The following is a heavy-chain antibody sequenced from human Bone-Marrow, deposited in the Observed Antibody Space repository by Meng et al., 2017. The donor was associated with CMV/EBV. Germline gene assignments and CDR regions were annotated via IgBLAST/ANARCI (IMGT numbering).Heavy chain of an antibody. J-gene: IGHJ4*02. Sequence: GESLKISCAASGFTFSSYSMNWVRQAPGKGLEWVSYISSSSSTIYYADSVKGRFTISRDNAKNSLYLQMNSLRAEDTAVYYCARVSRTGTIDYWGQGILVSISS. CDR2: ISSSSSTI. D-gene: IGHD1-1*01. CDR3: ARVSRTGTIDY. CDR1: GFTFSSYS. V-gene: IGHV3-48*04.